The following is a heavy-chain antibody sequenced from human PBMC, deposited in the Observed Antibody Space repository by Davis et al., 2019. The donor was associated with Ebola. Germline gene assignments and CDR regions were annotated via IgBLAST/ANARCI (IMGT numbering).Heavy chain of an antibody. CDR1: GFIFSSYV. CDR2: LGTSADT. Sequence: GESLKISCAASGFIFSSYVMSWVRQAPEKGLEWVSTLGTSADTYYADSVKGRFTISRDNSKNTLHLQMDSLRVEDTAIYYCAKDTSNVWFDVWGQGTMVTVSS. D-gene: IGHD6-19*01. V-gene: IGHV3-23*01. J-gene: IGHJ3*01. CDR3: AKDTSNVWFDV.